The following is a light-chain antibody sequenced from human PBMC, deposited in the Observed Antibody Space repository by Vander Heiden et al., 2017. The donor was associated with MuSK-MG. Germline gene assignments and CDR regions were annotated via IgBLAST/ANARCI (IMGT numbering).Light chain of an antibody. CDR2: AAS. Sequence: DIQLTQSPSFLSASVGDRVTITCRASQGISGYLAWYQQKPGKAPKLLIYAASSLHSGVPSRFSGSGSGTEFTLTISSLQPEDFATYYCQQFNSYPRTFGQGTKLEIK. J-gene: IGKJ2*01. CDR1: QGISGY. CDR3: QQFNSYPRT. V-gene: IGKV1-9*01.